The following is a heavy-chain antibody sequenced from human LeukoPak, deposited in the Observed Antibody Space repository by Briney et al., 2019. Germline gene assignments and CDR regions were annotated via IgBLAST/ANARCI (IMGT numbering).Heavy chain of an antibody. CDR2: ISQDGSEK. J-gene: IGHJ6*02. CDR1: GFTFTRYW. V-gene: IGHV3-7*01. Sequence: GGSLRLSCAASGFTFTRYWMSCVRQAPGQGLEWVANISQDGSEKDYLASVKGRLTLSRDNAKNSLCLQMNSLRAEDTAVYYWARDMKVELPASSDYSYGMDVWGQGTTVTVSS. CDR3: ARDMKVELPASSDYSYGMDV. D-gene: IGHD1-7*01.